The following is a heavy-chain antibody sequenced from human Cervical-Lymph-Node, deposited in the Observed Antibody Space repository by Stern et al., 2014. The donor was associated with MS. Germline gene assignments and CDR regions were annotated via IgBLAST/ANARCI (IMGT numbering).Heavy chain of an antibody. D-gene: IGHD1-1*01. V-gene: IGHV1-46*03. CDR3: AREVETTGLKYFDY. J-gene: IGHJ4*02. CDR2: INPDGGKT. CDR1: GYTFTSNF. Sequence: VQLVQSGAEVMKPGASVKLSCKTSGYTFTSNFMHWVRQAPGQGLEWMAIINPDGGKTTYAQNFQGRVTLTRDMSTRTVYMQLSSLRSEDTAVYYCAREVETTGLKYFDYWGQGTLVTVSS.